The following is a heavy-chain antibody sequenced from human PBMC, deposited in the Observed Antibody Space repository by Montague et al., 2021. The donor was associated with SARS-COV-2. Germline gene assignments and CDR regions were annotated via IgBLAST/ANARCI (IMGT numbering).Heavy chain of an antibody. V-gene: IGHV4-31*03. Sequence: TLSLTCTVSGGSISSGGYYWSWIRQHPGKGLEWIGYIYYSGSTYYNPSLRSRVTIPVDTSKNQFSLKLSSVTAADTAVYYCARAGITIFGVVTNFDYWGQGTLVTVSS. CDR3: ARAGITIFGVVTNFDY. CDR2: IYYSGST. D-gene: IGHD3-3*01. J-gene: IGHJ4*02. CDR1: GGSISSGGYY.